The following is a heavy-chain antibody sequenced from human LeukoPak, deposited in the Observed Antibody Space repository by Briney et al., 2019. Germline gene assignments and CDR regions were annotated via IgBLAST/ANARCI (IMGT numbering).Heavy chain of an antibody. Sequence: SETLSLTCTVSGGSISSYYWSWIRQPAGKGLEWIGRIYTSGSTNYNPSLKSRVTMSVDTSKNQFSLKLSSVTAADTAVYYCAREYSSGRSRGFDYWGQGTLVIVSS. J-gene: IGHJ4*02. D-gene: IGHD6-19*01. CDR2: IYTSGST. CDR3: AREYSSGRSRGFDY. CDR1: GGSISSYY. V-gene: IGHV4-4*07.